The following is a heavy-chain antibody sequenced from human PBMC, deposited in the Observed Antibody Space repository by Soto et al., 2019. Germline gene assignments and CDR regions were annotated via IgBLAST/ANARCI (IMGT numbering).Heavy chain of an antibody. CDR3: AKDRLAGNFDY. CDR1: GFTFNSYP. CDR2: ISATGGST. Sequence: PGGSLRLSCSASGFTFNSYPMNWVRQAPGKGLEWVATISATGGSTYYADSVKGRFTISRGNSKNTLYLQMNGLRVEDTAVYYCAKDRLAGNFDYWGQGTQVTVSS. J-gene: IGHJ4*02. V-gene: IGHV3-23*01.